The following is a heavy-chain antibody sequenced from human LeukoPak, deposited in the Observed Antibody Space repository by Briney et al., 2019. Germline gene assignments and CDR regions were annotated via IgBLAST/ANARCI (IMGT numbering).Heavy chain of an antibody. CDR2: INAGNGNT. CDR1: GYTFTSYA. J-gene: IGHJ4*02. Sequence: ASVKVCCKAAGYTFTSYAMHWVRQAPGQRLEWMGWINAGNGNTKYSQKFQGRVTITRDTSASTAYMELSSLRSEDTAVYYCARDHGWYLDLYYFDYWGQGTLVTVSS. CDR3: ARDHGWYLDLYYFDY. D-gene: IGHD6-19*01. V-gene: IGHV1-3*01.